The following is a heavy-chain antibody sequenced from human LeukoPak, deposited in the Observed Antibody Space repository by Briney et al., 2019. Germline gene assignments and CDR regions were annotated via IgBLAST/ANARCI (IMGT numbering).Heavy chain of an antibody. Sequence: QPGGSLRLSCAASGYTFSSYAMHWVRQAPGKGLEWVAVISYDGSNKYYADSVKGRFTISRDNSKNTLYLQMNSLRAEDTAVYYCASSSGWYWDDAFDIWGQGTMVSVSS. CDR3: ASSSGWYWDDAFDI. V-gene: IGHV3-30-3*01. CDR2: ISYDGSNK. CDR1: GYTFSSYA. D-gene: IGHD6-19*01. J-gene: IGHJ3*02.